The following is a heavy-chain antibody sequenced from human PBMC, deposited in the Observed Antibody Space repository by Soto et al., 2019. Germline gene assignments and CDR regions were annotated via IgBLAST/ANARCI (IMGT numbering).Heavy chain of an antibody. CDR2: VNPSGGHT. CDR3: ASGGHVVVATAALDY. J-gene: IGHJ4*02. CDR1: GDTFTDYY. Sequence: QVQLVQSGAEVKKPGASVKVSCKASGDTFTDYYIHWVRHAPGQGLEWMVTVNPSGGHTTYAQHCLGRVTTTRDTSTSPLYVELTSLTSEDTAVYYCASGGHVVVATAALDYWGQGTLVTVSS. V-gene: IGHV1-46*01. D-gene: IGHD2-21*02.